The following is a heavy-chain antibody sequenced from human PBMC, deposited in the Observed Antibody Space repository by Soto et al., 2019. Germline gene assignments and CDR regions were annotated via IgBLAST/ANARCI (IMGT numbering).Heavy chain of an antibody. D-gene: IGHD6-13*01. CDR3: ARLLDYSSSWPD. V-gene: IGHV4-59*01. J-gene: IGHJ4*02. CDR2: IYYSWST. CDR1: GGSISSYY. Sequence: QVQLKESGPGLVKPSETLSLTCIVSGGSISSYYWSWIRQPPGKGLEWIAYIYYSWSTNYHPSLKSRVTISVDTSKNQFSLKLSSVTAADTAVYYCARLLDYSSSWPDWGQGTLVTVSS.